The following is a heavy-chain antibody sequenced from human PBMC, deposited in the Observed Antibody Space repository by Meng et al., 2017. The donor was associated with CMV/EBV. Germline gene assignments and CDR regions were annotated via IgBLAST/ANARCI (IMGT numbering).Heavy chain of an antibody. CDR1: GFTFSSYS. D-gene: IGHD3-22*01. CDR3: ARTGGISMIVGGGDY. CDR2: IYSGGSST. Sequence: GGSLRLSCAASGFTFSSYSMNWVRQAPGKGLEWVSVIYSGGSSTYYADSVKGRFTISRDNSKNTLYLQMNSLRADDTAVYYCARTGGISMIVGGGDYWGQGTLVTVSS. J-gene: IGHJ4*02. V-gene: IGHV3-23*03.